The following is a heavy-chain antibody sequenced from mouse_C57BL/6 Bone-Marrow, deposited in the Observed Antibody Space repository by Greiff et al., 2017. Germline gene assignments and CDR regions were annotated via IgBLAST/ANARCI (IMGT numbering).Heavy chain of an antibody. D-gene: IGHD2-2*01. CDR3: ARSMVTTWFAY. J-gene: IGHJ3*01. V-gene: IGHV1-64*01. CDR1: GYTFTSYW. CDR2: IHPNSGST. Sequence: QVQLQQPGAELVKPGASVKLSCKASGYTFTSYWMHWVKQRPGQGLEWIGMIHPNSGSTNYNEKFKSKATLTVDKSSSTAYMQLSSLTSEDSAVXYCARSMVTTWFAYWGQGTLVTVSA.